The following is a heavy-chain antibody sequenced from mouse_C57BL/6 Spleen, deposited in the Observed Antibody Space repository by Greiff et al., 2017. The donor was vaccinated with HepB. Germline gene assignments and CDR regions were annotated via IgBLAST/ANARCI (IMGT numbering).Heavy chain of an antibody. V-gene: IGHV2-2*01. CDR3: ARRGGYDYDGRTGFAY. D-gene: IGHD2-4*01. CDR2: IWSGGST. J-gene: IGHJ3*01. CDR1: GFSLTSYG. Sequence: QVQLKQSGPGLVQPSQSLSITCTVSGFSLTSYGVHWVRQSPGKGLEWLGVIWSGGSTDYNAAFISRLSISKDNSKSQVFFKMNSLQADDTAIYYWARRGGYDYDGRTGFAYWGQGTLVTVSA.